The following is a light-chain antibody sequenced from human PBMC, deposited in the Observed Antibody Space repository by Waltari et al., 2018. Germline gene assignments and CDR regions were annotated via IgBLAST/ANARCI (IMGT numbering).Light chain of an antibody. CDR1: TLGDTY. Sequence: SYELTQPPSVSVSPGQTAPITCPADTLGDTYHGWYQQKPGQSPWLVIYQDSKRPSGIPERFSGSNSGNTATLTISGTQAMDEADYYCQAWDSSTGVFGGGTKLTVL. V-gene: IGLV3-1*01. J-gene: IGLJ2*01. CDR2: QDS. CDR3: QAWDSSTGV.